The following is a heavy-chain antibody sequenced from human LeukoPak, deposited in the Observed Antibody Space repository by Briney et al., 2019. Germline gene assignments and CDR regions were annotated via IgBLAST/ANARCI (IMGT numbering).Heavy chain of an antibody. D-gene: IGHD3-16*02. Sequence: PSETLSLTCTVSGASVSSGSYYWSWIRQPPGKGLEWIEYIYHSGSTYYNPSLKSRVTISVDRSKNQFSLKLSSVTAADTAVYYCARGGNDYVWGSYRYLDYWGQGTLVTVSS. J-gene: IGHJ4*02. V-gene: IGHV4-30-2*01. CDR1: GASVSSGSYY. CDR2: IYHSGST. CDR3: ARGGNDYVWGSYRYLDY.